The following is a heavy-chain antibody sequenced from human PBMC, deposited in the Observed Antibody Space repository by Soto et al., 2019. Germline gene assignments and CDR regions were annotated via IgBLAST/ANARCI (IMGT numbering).Heavy chain of an antibody. CDR3: ARVPQTDYYDSSGYYPDAFDI. Sequence: GGSLRLSCAASGFTFSDHYMDWVRQAPGKGLEWVGRTRNKANSYTTEYAASVKGRFTISRDDSKNSLYLQMNSLKTEDTAVYYCARVPQTDYYDSSGYYPDAFDIWGQGTMVTV. J-gene: IGHJ3*02. V-gene: IGHV3-72*01. CDR2: TRNKANSYTT. D-gene: IGHD3-22*01. CDR1: GFTFSDHY.